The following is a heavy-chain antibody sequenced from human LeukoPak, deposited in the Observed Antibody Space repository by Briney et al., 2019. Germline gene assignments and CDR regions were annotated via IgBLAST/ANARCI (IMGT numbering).Heavy chain of an antibody. J-gene: IGHJ4*02. CDR3: ATLGYCSSTSCYAGDY. CDR2: INPSGGST. D-gene: IGHD2-2*01. CDR1: GYTFTSYY. V-gene: IGHV1-46*01. Sequence: GASVKVSCKASGYTFTSYYMHWVRQAPGQGLGWMGIINPSGGSTSYAQKFQGRVTRTRDTSTSTVYMELSSLRSEDTAVYYCATLGYCSSTSCYAGDYWGQGTLVTVSS.